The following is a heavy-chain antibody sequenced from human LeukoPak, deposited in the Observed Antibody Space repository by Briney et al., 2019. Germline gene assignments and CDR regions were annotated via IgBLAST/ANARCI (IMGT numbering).Heavy chain of an antibody. V-gene: IGHV3-30-3*01. Sequence: GGSLRLSCVASGFTVSSNYMSWVRQAPGKGLEWVAVISYDGSNKYYADSVKGRFTISRDNSKNTLYLQMNSLRAEDTAVYYCASSLYGSGSYYEYYFDYWGQGTLVTVSS. CDR1: GFTVSSNY. D-gene: IGHD3-10*01. J-gene: IGHJ4*02. CDR3: ASSLYGSGSYYEYYFDY. CDR2: ISYDGSNK.